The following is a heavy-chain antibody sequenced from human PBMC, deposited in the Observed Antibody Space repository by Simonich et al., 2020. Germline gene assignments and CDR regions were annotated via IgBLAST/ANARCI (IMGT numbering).Heavy chain of an antibody. Sequence: QVQLQESGPGLVKPSDTLSLTCTVSGGSISSYYWSWIRQPPGKGLEWIGYIYYSGSTNYNPSLKSRVTISVDTSKNQFSLKLSSVTAADTAVYYCARLPDYWGQGTLVTVSS. J-gene: IGHJ4*02. CDR1: GGSISSYY. V-gene: IGHV4-59*08. CDR3: ARLPDY. CDR2: IYYSGST.